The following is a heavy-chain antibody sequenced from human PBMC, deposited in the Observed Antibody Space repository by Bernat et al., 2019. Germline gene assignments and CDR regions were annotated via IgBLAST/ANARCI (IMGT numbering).Heavy chain of an antibody. D-gene: IGHD6-19*01. Sequence: QLQLQESGPGLVKPSETLSLTCTVSGGSISSSSYYWGWIRQPPGKGLEWIGSIYYSGSTYYNPSLKSRVTISVDTSKNQFSLKLSSVTAADTAVYYCARRRYSSGWGFDYWGQGTLVTVSS. CDR3: ARRRYSSGWGFDY. CDR1: GGSISSSSYY. CDR2: IYYSGST. J-gene: IGHJ4*02. V-gene: IGHV4-39*01.